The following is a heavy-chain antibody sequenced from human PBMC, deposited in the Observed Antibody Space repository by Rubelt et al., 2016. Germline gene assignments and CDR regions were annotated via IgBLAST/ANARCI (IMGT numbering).Heavy chain of an antibody. CDR3: ASAPSSIAARRPFDY. Sequence: QLQLQESGPGLVKPSETLSLTCTVSGGSISSSSYYWGWIRQPPGKGLEWIGSIYYSGSTYYNPALKGRVTLSVDTSKNQFSRKLSAVTAADTAVYYCASAPSSIAARRPFDYWGQGTLVTVSS. CDR1: GGSISSSSYY. D-gene: IGHD6-6*01. V-gene: IGHV4-39*01. J-gene: IGHJ4*02. CDR2: IYYSGST.